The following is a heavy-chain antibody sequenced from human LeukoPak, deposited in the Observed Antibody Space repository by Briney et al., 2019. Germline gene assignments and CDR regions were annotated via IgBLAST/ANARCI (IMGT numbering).Heavy chain of an antibody. CDR3: AKDQATVTTPLVYFDY. CDR1: GLTFSSYA. J-gene: IGHJ4*02. V-gene: IGHV3-23*01. D-gene: IGHD4-17*01. Sequence: PGGSLRLSCAASGLTFSSYAMAWVRQAPGKGLEWVSTINGSGVSTYYGDSVKGRFTISRDNSKNTLYLQMNSLRVEDTAVYYCAKDQATVTTPLVYFDYWGQGTLVTVSS. CDR2: INGSGVST.